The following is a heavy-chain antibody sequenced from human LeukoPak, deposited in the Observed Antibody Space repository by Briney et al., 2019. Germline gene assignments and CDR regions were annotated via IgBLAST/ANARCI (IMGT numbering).Heavy chain of an antibody. V-gene: IGHV3-48*01. J-gene: IGHJ5*02. D-gene: IGHD3-22*01. CDR3: ARHGRGYYYDSSGFS. Sequence: PGGSLRLSCAASGFTFSSYSMNWVRQAPGKGLEWVSYISSSSSSTIYYADSVKGRFTISRDNAKNSLYLQMNSLRAEDTAVYYCARHGRGYYYDSSGFSWGQGTLVTVSS. CDR2: ISSSSSSTI. CDR1: GFTFSSYS.